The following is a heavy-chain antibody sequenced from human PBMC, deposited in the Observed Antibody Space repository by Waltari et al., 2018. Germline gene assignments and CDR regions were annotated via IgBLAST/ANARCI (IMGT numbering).Heavy chain of an antibody. J-gene: IGHJ4*02. V-gene: IGHV1-2*02. CDR1: GYTFTGSY. D-gene: IGHD2-15*01. CDR2: INPNSGGT. Sequence: QVQLVQSGAEVKKPGASVKVSCRASGYTFTGSYLHWVRQAPGQGREWMGWINPNSGGTNYAKNFQGRVTMTRDPSISTAYMELSRLRSDDTAVYYCAIMGVVVVVAATDPFDYWGQGTLVTVSS. CDR3: AIMGVVVVVAATDPFDY.